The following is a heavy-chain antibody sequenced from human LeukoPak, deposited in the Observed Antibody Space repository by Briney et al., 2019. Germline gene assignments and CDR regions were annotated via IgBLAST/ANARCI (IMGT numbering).Heavy chain of an antibody. CDR2: ISGSGSNT. CDR3: VRDSAHTVVVPAVIPPGLDNWFDP. D-gene: IGHD2-2*01. Sequence: GGSLRPSCAASGFTFSDYYMSWIRQAPGKGLEWVSFISGSGSNTKYADSVKGRFTISRDNAKNSLYLQMNSLRAEDTAVYYCVRDSAHTVVVPAVIPPGLDNWFDPWGQGTLVTVSS. V-gene: IGHV3-11*05. J-gene: IGHJ5*02. CDR1: GFTFSDYY.